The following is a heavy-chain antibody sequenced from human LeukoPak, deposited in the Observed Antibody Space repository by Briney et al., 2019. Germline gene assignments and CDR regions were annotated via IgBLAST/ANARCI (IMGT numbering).Heavy chain of an antibody. V-gene: IGHV3-21*01. CDR3: AREPGPAAPPVDY. D-gene: IGHD2-2*01. CDR1: GFTFTSYG. J-gene: IGHJ4*02. Sequence: GGSLRLSCAAPGFTFTSYGMNWVRQAPGKGLEWVSFISSGSTYIYYADSVKGRFTISRDNAKNSVYLQMNSLRAEDTAVYYCAREPGPAAPPVDYWGQGTLVTVSS. CDR2: ISSGSTYI.